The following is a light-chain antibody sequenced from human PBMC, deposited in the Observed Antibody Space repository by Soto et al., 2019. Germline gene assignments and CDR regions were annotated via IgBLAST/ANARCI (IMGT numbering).Light chain of an antibody. Sequence: QSVLTQPPSVSAAPGQKVTISCSGSSPNIGINSVSWYQQLPGSAPKLLIYDTNKRLSGIPDRFSASKSGTSATLDICGLQTGDEADYHCGTWDARLSGWVFGGGTQLTVL. CDR1: SPNIGINS. CDR2: DTN. J-gene: IGLJ3*02. CDR3: GTWDARLSGWV. V-gene: IGLV1-51*01.